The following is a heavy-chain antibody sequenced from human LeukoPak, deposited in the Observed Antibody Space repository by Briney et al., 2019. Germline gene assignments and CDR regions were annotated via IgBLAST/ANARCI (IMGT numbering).Heavy chain of an antibody. CDR1: GGSISSSSYY. V-gene: IGHV4-39*01. D-gene: IGHD6-6*01. CDR2: IYYSGST. Sequence: SETLSLTCTVSGGSISSSSYYWGWIRQPPGKGLEWIGSIYYSGSTYYNPSLKSRVTISVDTSKNQFSLKLSSVTAADTAVYYCARHVSIAPLFDYWGQGTLVTVSS. CDR3: ARHVSIAPLFDY. J-gene: IGHJ4*02.